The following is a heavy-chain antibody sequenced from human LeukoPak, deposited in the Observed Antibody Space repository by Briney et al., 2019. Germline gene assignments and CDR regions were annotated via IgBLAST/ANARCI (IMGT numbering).Heavy chain of an antibody. D-gene: IGHD6-19*01. Sequence: GGSLRLSCAASGFTFSSYAMHWVRQAPGEGLEWVAVISYDGSNKYYADSVKGRFTISRDNSKNTLYLQMNSLRAEDTAVYYCARSIQWLVAYWGQGTLVTVSS. CDR3: ARSIQWLVAY. V-gene: IGHV3-30-3*01. CDR2: ISYDGSNK. J-gene: IGHJ4*02. CDR1: GFTFSSYA.